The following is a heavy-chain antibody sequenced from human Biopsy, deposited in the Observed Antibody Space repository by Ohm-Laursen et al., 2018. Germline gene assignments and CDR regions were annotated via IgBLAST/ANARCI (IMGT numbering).Heavy chain of an antibody. Sequence: SLRLSCSAPGFTFSSYWMHWVRQVPGKGLVWVSRIKTDGNVITYADSVKGRFTISRDNAKNRLYLQMNSLRAEDSALYYCARDLSGKDDYWGQGTLVTVSS. CDR1: GFTFSSYW. CDR3: ARDLSGKDDY. V-gene: IGHV3-74*01. D-gene: IGHD1-20*01. CDR2: IKTDGNVI. J-gene: IGHJ4*02.